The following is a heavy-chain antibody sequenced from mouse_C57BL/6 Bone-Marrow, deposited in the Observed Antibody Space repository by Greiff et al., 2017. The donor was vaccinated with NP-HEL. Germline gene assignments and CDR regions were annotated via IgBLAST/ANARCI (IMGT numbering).Heavy chain of an antibody. V-gene: IGHV1-9*01. D-gene: IGHD2-3*01. CDR1: GYTFTGYW. CDR2: ILPGSGST. J-gene: IGHJ3*01. Sequence: QVQLKESGAELMKPGASVKLSCKATGYTFTGYWIEWVKQRPGHGLEWIGEILPGSGSTNYNEKFKGKATFTADTSSNTAYMQLSILTTEDSAIYSCARGVGGYYGFAYWGQGTLVTVSA. CDR3: ARGVGGYYGFAY.